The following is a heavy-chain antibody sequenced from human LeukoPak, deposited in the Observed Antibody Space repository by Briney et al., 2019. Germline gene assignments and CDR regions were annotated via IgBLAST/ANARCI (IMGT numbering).Heavy chain of an antibody. D-gene: IGHD3-10*01. Sequence: GGSLRLSCAASGFTVSSNYMSWVRQAPGKGLEWVSAISGSGGSTYYADSVKGRFTISRDNSKNTLYLQMNSLGAEDTAVYYCAKALLWFGELYSPYWGQGTLVTVSS. V-gene: IGHV3-23*01. CDR3: AKALLWFGELYSPY. CDR1: GFTVSSNY. J-gene: IGHJ4*02. CDR2: ISGSGGST.